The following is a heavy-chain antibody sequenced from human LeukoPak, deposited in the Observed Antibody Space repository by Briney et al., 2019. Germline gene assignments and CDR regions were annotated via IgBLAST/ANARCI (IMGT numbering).Heavy chain of an antibody. CDR1: GFTVSSDY. CDR3: ARLEKQQRGFYFDY. D-gene: IGHD6-13*01. J-gene: IGHJ4*02. Sequence: GGSLRLSCAASGFTVSSDYVSWARQAPGKGLEWVSVIYADGSTYYADSVKGRFTISRDNSKNTVYLQVNTLRAEDTALYYCARLEKQQRGFYFDYWGQGTLVTVSS. CDR2: IYADGST. V-gene: IGHV3-53*01.